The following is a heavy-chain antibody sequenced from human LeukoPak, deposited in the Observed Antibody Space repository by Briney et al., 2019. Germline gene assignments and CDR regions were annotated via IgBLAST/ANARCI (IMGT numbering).Heavy chain of an antibody. CDR2: IYYSGST. J-gene: IGHJ3*02. D-gene: IGHD6-13*01. CDR1: GGSISSYY. Sequence: SETLSLTCTVSGGSISSYYWSWIRQPPGKGLEWIGYIYYSGSTNYNPSLKSRVTISVDTSKNQFSLKLSSATAADTAVYYCARVAAAGYAFDIWGQGTMVTVSS. V-gene: IGHV4-59*01. CDR3: ARVAAAGYAFDI.